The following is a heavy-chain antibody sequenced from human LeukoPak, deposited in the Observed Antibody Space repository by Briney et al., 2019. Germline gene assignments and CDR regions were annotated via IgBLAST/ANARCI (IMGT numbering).Heavy chain of an antibody. CDR3: ARQAPYYNDRRSSFDY. CDR2: IYFGGRT. V-gene: IGHV4-39*01. CDR1: GGSISSSSFY. Sequence: SETLSLTCTVSGGSISSSSFYWGWIRQSPGKGLEWIGSIYFGGRTYYNPSLKSRVTISVDTSKNQFSLKLSSVTAADTAVYYCARQAPYYNDRRSSFDYWGQGTLVTVSS. J-gene: IGHJ4*02. D-gene: IGHD3-22*01.